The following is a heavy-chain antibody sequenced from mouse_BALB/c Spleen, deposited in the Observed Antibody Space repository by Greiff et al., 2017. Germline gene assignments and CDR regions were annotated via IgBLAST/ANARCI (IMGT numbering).Heavy chain of an antibody. CDR1: GDSITSGY. Sequence: EVQLQQSGPSLVKPSQTLSLTCSVTGDSITSGYWNWIRKFPGNKLEYMGYISYSGSTYYNPSLKSRISITRDTSKNQYYLQLNSVTTEDTATYYCARQYYGSSYFDYWGQGTTLTVSS. J-gene: IGHJ2*01. CDR2: ISYSGST. D-gene: IGHD1-1*01. CDR3: ARQYYGSSYFDY. V-gene: IGHV3-8*02.